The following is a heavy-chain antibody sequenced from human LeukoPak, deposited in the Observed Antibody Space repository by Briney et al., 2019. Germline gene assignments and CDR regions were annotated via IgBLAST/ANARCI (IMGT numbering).Heavy chain of an antibody. CDR1: GYSISSGYY. V-gene: IGHV4-38-2*02. J-gene: IGHJ6*03. CDR3: ARDRTIFVIDYYMDV. CDR2: IYHSGST. D-gene: IGHD3-3*01. Sequence: SETLSLTCTVSGYSISSGYYWGWIRQPPGQGLEWIGSIYHSGSTYYNPSLKSRVTISVDTSKNQFSLKLSSVTAADTAVYYCARDRTIFVIDYYMDVWGKGTTVTVSS.